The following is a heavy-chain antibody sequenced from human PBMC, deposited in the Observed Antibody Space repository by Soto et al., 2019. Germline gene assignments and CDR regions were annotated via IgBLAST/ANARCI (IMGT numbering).Heavy chain of an antibody. Sequence: PSETLSLTCTASSGPIRSSSHYWGWIRQSPGTGLEWIGSIDESGDSYYNPSLKSRVTIFVDTSKNQFSLKLISVTGADSAIYYCAREGGYVDYWGQGTLVTVSS. CDR1: SGPIRSSSHY. J-gene: IGHJ4*02. V-gene: IGHV4-39*02. CDR3: AREGGYVDY. CDR2: IDESGDS. D-gene: IGHD1-1*01.